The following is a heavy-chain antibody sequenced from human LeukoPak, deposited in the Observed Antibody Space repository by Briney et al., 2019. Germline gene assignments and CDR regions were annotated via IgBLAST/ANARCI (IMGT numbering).Heavy chain of an antibody. CDR1: GYTFTIYG. Sequence: ASVKVSCKASGYTFTIYGISWVRQAPGQGLEWMGWISAYNGNTNYAQKLQGRVTMTTDTSTSTAYMELRSLRSDDTAVYYCARHQYYDFWSGYYFDGWGQGTLVTVSS. V-gene: IGHV1-18*01. CDR2: ISAYNGNT. J-gene: IGHJ5*02. CDR3: ARHQYYDFWSGYYFDG. D-gene: IGHD3-3*01.